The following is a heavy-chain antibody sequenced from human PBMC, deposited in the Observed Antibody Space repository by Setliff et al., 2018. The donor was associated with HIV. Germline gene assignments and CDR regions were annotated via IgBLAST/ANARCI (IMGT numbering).Heavy chain of an antibody. CDR1: GGSISSNSYY. Sequence: PSETLSLTCTVSGGSISSNSYYWGWIRQSPEKGLEWIANIYYRGNTYYNPSLRSRFTISVDTSKNQFSLKLNSVTAADTAVYYCARDNEEMAVPGAVFDYWGQGILVTVSS. D-gene: IGHD6-19*01. CDR2: IYYRGNT. CDR3: ARDNEEMAVPGAVFDY. V-gene: IGHV4-39*07. J-gene: IGHJ4*02.